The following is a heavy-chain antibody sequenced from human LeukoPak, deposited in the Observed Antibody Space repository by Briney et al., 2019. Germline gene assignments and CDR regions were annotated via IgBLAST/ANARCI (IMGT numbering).Heavy chain of an antibody. V-gene: IGHV3-23*01. CDR1: GFTFSSYA. D-gene: IGHD5-18*01. CDR2: ISGSGVST. CDR3: AKGLQLGSSQYYFDY. J-gene: IGHJ4*02. Sequence: PGGSLRLYCAASGFTFSSYAMSWVRQAPGKGLEWGSVISGSGVSTYYADSVKGRFTIARDNSKITLYLQMNSLRAADTAVYYCAKGLQLGSSQYYFDYWGQGTLVTVSS.